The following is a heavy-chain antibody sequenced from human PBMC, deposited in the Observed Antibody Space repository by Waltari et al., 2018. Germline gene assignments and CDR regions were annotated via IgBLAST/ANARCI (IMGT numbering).Heavy chain of an antibody. Sequence: EVQLVESGGGLVKPGGSLRLSCAASGFTFSNAWMSWVRQAPGKGLEWVGRIKSKSDGGTTDYAAPVKGRFTISTDDSKNTLYLQMNSLKTEDTAVYYCTTVGAVFGVVITPCDYWGQGTLVTVSS. D-gene: IGHD3-3*01. CDR1: GFTFSNAW. CDR2: IKSKSDGGTT. J-gene: IGHJ4*02. CDR3: TTVGAVFGVVITPCDY. V-gene: IGHV3-15*01.